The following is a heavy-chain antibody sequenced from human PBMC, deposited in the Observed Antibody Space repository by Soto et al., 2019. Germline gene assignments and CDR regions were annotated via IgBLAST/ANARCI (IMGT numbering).Heavy chain of an antibody. Sequence: ELQLVESGGGLVQPGGSLRLYCAASGFTFSSYDMHWVRQVVGKGLEWVPSIGTYSDTFYPDSVRGRFTISSENAKNALYLQIDSPRAEDTAGYYSAIGDCSGGGCHRTAGPLLQHWGQGTLVTVSS. CDR3: AIGDCSGGGCHRTAGPLLQH. CDR1: GFTFSSYD. J-gene: IGHJ1*01. V-gene: IGHV3-13*01. D-gene: IGHD2-15*01. CDR2: IGTYSDT.